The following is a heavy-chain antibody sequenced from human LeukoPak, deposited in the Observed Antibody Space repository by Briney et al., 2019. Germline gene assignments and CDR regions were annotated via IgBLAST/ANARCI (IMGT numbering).Heavy chain of an antibody. V-gene: IGHV4-34*01. D-gene: IGHD3-10*01. J-gene: IGHJ6*04. CDR3: ARGQRRITMVRGAYGLDV. Sequence: PSETLSLTCAVYGRSFSGYYCSWIRQPPGKGLEWIGEIHHSGSTNYNPSLKTGVTIPVDTSKNQFSLKLSSMTAADTAVYYCARGQRRITMVRGAYGLDVWGKGTPVTVSS. CDR1: GRSFSGYY. CDR2: IHHSGST.